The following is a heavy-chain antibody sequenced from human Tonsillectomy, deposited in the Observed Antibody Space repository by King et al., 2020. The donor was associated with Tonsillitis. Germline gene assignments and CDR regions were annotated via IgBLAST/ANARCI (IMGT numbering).Heavy chain of an antibody. Sequence: VQLVESGADVKMPGASVTVSCKASGYSFTNFYMHWVRQAPGQGLEWMGVINPSGGGTSYAQQFQGRVTMTYDTSTSTIYMELRSLRSEDTAVYYCARVRQQLRYEGILDHWGQGTLVTVSS. J-gene: IGHJ4*02. CDR1: GYSFTNFY. D-gene: IGHD6-13*01. V-gene: IGHV1-46*01. CDR2: INPSGGGT. CDR3: ARVRQQLRYEGILDH.